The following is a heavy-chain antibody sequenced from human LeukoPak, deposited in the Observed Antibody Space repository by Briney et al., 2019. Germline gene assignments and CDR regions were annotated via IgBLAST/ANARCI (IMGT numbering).Heavy chain of an antibody. CDR2: TRNKANSYTT. CDR3: ASSGYSYGPFDY. Sequence: GGSLRLSCAASGFTFSDHYMAWVRQAPGKGLEWVGRTRNKANSYTTEYAASVKGRFTISRDDSKNSLYLQMNSLKTEDTAVYYCASSGYSYGPFDYWGQGTLVTVSS. D-gene: IGHD5-18*01. J-gene: IGHJ4*02. CDR1: GFTFSDHY. V-gene: IGHV3-72*01.